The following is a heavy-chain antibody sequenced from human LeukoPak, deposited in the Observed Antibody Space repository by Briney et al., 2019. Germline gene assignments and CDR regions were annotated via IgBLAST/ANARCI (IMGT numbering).Heavy chain of an antibody. D-gene: IGHD3-10*01. J-gene: IGHJ4*02. CDR2: IRYDGSNK. Sequence: GGSLRLSCAASGFTFSSYGMHWVRQAPGKGLEWVAFIRYDGSNKYYADSVKGRFTISRDNSKNTLYLQMNSLRAEDTAVYYCAKDLVGGSGSYYKGYFDYWGQGTLVTVSS. V-gene: IGHV3-30*02. CDR3: AKDLVGGSGSYYKGYFDY. CDR1: GFTFSSYG.